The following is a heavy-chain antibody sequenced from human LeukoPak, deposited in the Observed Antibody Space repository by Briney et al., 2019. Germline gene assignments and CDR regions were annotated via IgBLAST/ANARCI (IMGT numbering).Heavy chain of an antibody. V-gene: IGHV3-20*04. CDR2: ISWNGGST. Sequence: GGSLRLSCAASGFTFDDYGMSWVRQAPGKGLEWVSGISWNGGSTGYADSVKGRFTISRDNAKNSLYLQMNSLRAEDTALYYCARGYCSSTSCYFDYWGQGTLVTVSS. CDR3: ARGYCSSTSCYFDY. CDR1: GFTFDDYG. J-gene: IGHJ4*02. D-gene: IGHD2-2*01.